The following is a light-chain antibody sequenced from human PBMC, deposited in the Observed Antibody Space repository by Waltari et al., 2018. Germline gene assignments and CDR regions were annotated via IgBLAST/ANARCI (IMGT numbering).Light chain of an antibody. V-gene: IGKV4-1*01. CDR2: WAS. CDR1: QSVLYSSNNKNY. CDR3: QQYYSTPLLT. J-gene: IGKJ4*01. Sequence: DIVMTQSPDSLAVSLGERATINCKSSQSVLYSSNNKNYLAWYQQKPGQPPKLLIYWASTRESGVPDRFSGSWSGTDFTLTISSLQAEDVAVYYCQQYYSTPLLTFGGGTKVEIK.